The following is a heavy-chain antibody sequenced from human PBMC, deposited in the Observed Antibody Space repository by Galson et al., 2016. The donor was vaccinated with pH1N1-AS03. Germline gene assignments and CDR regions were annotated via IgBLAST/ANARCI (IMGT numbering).Heavy chain of an antibody. CDR2: TYYRSKWFN. Sequence: CAISGDSVSSNSVAWNWIRQSPSRGLEWLGRTYYRSKWFNEYPASVKSRITINSDTSKNQFSLQLNSVTPEDTALYFRARQIKGGMDVWGQGTTVTVSS. CDR3: ARQIKGGMDV. J-gene: IGHJ6*02. CDR1: GDSVSSNSVA. D-gene: IGHD5-24*01. V-gene: IGHV6-1*01.